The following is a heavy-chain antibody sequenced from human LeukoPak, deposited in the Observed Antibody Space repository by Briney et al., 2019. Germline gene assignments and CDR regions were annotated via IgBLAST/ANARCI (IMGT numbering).Heavy chain of an antibody. J-gene: IGHJ4*02. Sequence: SETLSLTCAVSGGAISSSNWWSWVRQPPGKGREWIGEIYHSGSTNNNPSLKSRATMSVDTSKNQFSLKVNSLTAADTAVYYCARVDYGDYSKDFDYWGQGTLVTVSS. CDR1: GGAISSSNW. V-gene: IGHV4-4*02. D-gene: IGHD4-17*01. CDR2: IYHSGST. CDR3: ARVDYGDYSKDFDY.